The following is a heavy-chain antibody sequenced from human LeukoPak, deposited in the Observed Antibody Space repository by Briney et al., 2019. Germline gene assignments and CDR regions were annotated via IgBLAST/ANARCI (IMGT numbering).Heavy chain of an antibody. CDR3: ARDSAFTLFDY. Sequence: SGTLSLTCTVSGGSVSSGSYYWSWIRQPPGKGLEWIGYIYYSGSTNYNPSLKSRVTISVDTSKNQFSLKLSSVTAADTAVYYCARDSAFTLFDYWGQGTLVTVSS. CDR2: IYYSGST. V-gene: IGHV4-61*01. J-gene: IGHJ4*02. CDR1: GGSVSSGSYY.